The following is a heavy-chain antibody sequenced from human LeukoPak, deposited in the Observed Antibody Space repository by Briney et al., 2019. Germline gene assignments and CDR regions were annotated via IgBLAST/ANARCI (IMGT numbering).Heavy chain of an antibody. Sequence: PGGSLRLSCAASGFTVSRNYMSWVRQAPGKGLEWVSVIYSVSDTYYADSVKGRFTISRDNAKNSLYLQMNSLRAEDTAVYYCACLVGATQDVWGKGTTVIVSS. J-gene: IGHJ6*04. CDR3: ACLVGATQDV. V-gene: IGHV3-53*01. D-gene: IGHD1-26*01. CDR1: GFTVSRNY. CDR2: IYSVSDT.